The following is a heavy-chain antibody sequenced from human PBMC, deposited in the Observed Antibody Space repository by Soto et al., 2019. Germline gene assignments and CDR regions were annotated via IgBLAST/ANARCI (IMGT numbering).Heavy chain of an antibody. CDR2: IWDDGHDK. CDR1: GFTLSSHG. CDR3: VRGATTTGWFDAFDL. D-gene: IGHD6-19*01. Sequence: QVQLLESGGGVVQSGTSLRLSCVASGFTLSSHGMHWVRQAPGKGLEWVSFIWDDGHDKYYADSVEGRFLISRDNSKNTMTLQVKTLRPEDTALYYCVRGATTTGWFDAFDLWGRGTMVTVSS. V-gene: IGHV3-33*03. J-gene: IGHJ3*01.